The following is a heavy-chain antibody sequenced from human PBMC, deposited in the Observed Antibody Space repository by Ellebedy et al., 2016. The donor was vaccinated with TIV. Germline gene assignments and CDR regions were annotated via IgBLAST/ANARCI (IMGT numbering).Heavy chain of an antibody. J-gene: IGHJ4*02. CDR3: AREAGAWRYCSGGSCYGFDY. CDR1: GGSISSYY. CDR2: IYYSGST. V-gene: IGHV4-59*12. D-gene: IGHD2-15*01. Sequence: GSLRLSCTVSGGSISSYYWSWIRQPPGKGLEWFGYIYYSGSTNYNPSLKSRVTISVDTSKNQFSLKLSSVTAADTAVYYCAREAGAWRYCSGGSCYGFDYWGQGTLVTVSS.